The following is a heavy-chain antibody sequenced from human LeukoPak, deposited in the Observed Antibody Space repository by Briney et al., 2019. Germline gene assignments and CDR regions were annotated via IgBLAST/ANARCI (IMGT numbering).Heavy chain of an antibody. D-gene: IGHD5-24*01. CDR1: GFTFSSYT. V-gene: IGHV3-21*01. J-gene: IGHJ4*02. CDR2: ITSSSIYI. CDR3: ARATSGIRDGYDWHFDY. Sequence: GGSLRLSCAASGFTFSSYTMNWVRQAPGNGLEWASSITSSSIYIYCADSVKGRFTISRDNAKNSLYLQMNSLRAEDTAIYYCARATSGIRDGYDWHFDYWGQGTLVTVSS.